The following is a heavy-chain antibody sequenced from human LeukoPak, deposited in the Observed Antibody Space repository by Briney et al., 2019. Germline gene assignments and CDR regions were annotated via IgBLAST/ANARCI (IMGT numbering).Heavy chain of an antibody. CDR3: ARGDILTGWFDP. V-gene: IGHV1-69*05. CDR1: GGTFSSYA. J-gene: IGHJ5*02. CDR2: IIPIFGTA. D-gene: IGHD3-9*01. Sequence: ASVKVSCKASGGTFSSYAISWARQAPGQGLEWMGGIIPIFGTANYAQKFQGRVTITTDESTSTAYMELSSLRSEDTAVYYCARGDILTGWFDPWGQGTLVTVSS.